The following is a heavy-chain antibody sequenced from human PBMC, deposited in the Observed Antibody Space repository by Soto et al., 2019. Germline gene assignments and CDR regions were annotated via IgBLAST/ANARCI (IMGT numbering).Heavy chain of an antibody. V-gene: IGHV4-59*01. CDR1: GGSISGYY. J-gene: IGHJ5*02. D-gene: IGHD3-10*01. Sequence: PSETLSLTCTVSGGSISGYYWSWIRQPPGKGLEWIGYMYNTGSTVYNPSFKSRVTISVDTSKNQFSLKLNSVTAADTAVYYCARVLVRTNYFGSGSPPLWWFDPWGQGTLVTVSS. CDR3: ARVLVRTNYFGSGSPPLWWFDP. CDR2: MYNTGST.